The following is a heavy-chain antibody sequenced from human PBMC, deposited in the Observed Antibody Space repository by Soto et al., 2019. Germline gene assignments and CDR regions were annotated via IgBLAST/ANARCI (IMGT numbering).Heavy chain of an antibody. CDR3: ARVGYSYAYDY. Sequence: GFMRLSFAASGSTLSSYWMHWVRQAPGKGLVWVSRINGDGSSTTYADSVKGRFTLSRDNAKNTLYLQMNSLRAEDTAVYYCARVGYSYAYDYWGQGTLVTVSS. V-gene: IGHV3-74*03. J-gene: IGHJ4*02. D-gene: IGHD5-18*01. CDR1: GSTLSSYW. CDR2: INGDGSST.